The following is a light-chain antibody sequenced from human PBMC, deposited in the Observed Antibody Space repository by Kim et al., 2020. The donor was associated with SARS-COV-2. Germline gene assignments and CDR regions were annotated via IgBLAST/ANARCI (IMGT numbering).Light chain of an antibody. CDR2: YDT. Sequence: APGKTARITCDGNDIGYKTVNWYQQKPGQAPMLVMYYDTDRPSGIPARFSGSKSGKTATLTISRVEAGDEADYYCQVWDTSTDHQVFGSGTKVTVL. CDR3: QVWDTSTDHQV. CDR1: DIGYKT. J-gene: IGLJ1*01. V-gene: IGLV3-21*04.